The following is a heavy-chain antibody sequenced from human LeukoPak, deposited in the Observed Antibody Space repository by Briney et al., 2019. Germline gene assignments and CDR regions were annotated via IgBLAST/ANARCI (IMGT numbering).Heavy chain of an antibody. CDR1: GFIFSSFW. V-gene: IGHV3-7*04. CDR3: VRGAPHLASPYYYMDV. J-gene: IGHJ6*03. CDR2: IKQDGSEK. Sequence: GGSLRLSCEVSGFIFSSFWVSWVRQGPGRGLEWVASIKQDGSEKHYVDSVRGRFTISRDNAKNSLYLQMNSLTVEDTAVYYCVRGAPHLASPYYYMDVWGKGATVPVSS.